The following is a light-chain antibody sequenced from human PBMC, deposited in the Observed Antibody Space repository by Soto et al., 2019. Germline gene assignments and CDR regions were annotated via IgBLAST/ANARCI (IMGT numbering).Light chain of an antibody. Sequence: EIVMTQSPATLSVFPGERATLSCRASQSVSSYVAWYQQKIGQGPRLLIYAASTRATGIPARFSGSGSGTEFTLTISSLQSEDFAVYYCQQYSNWPPITFGQGTRLEI. V-gene: IGKV3-15*01. J-gene: IGKJ5*01. CDR3: QQYSNWPPIT. CDR1: QSVSSY. CDR2: AAS.